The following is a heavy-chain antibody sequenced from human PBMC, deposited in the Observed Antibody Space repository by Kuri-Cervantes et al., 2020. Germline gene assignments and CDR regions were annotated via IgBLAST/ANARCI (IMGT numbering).Heavy chain of an antibody. V-gene: IGHV1-2*02. CDR2: INPNSGGT. CDR1: GYTFTGYY. J-gene: IGHJ5*02. D-gene: IGHD3-10*02. CDR3: ARSGSVRGIALDNWFDP. Sequence: ASVKVSCKASGYTFTGYYMHWVRQAPGQGLEWMGWINPNSGGTNYAQKFQGRVTMTRDTSISTAYMELSRLRSDDTAVYYCARSGSVRGIALDNWFDPWGQGTLVTVSS.